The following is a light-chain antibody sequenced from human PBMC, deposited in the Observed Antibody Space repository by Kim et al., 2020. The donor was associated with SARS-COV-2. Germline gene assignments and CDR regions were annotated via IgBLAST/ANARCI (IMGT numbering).Light chain of an antibody. CDR2: DAS. J-gene: IGKJ4*01. CDR3: QQHSNWLPLT. CDR1: QSVSSSY. Sequence: EIVLTQSPGTLSLSPGERATLSCRASQSVSSSYLAWYQQKPGQAPRLLIYDASNRSTGIPARFSGSGSGTDFTLTISSLESEDFAVYYCQQHSNWLPLTFGGGTKVDIK. V-gene: IGKV3D-20*02.